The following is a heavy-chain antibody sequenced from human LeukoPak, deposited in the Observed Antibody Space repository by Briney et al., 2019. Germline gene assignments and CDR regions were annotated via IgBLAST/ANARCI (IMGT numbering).Heavy chain of an antibody. Sequence: SETLSLTXTVSGGSISSYYWSWIRQPPGKGLEWIGYIYYSGSTNYNPSLKSRVTISVDTSKNQFSLKLSSVTAADTAVYYCARAPRGAVAAFDAFDIWGQGTMVTVSS. CDR3: ARAPRGAVAAFDAFDI. V-gene: IGHV4-59*01. J-gene: IGHJ3*02. D-gene: IGHD6-19*01. CDR1: GGSISSYY. CDR2: IYYSGST.